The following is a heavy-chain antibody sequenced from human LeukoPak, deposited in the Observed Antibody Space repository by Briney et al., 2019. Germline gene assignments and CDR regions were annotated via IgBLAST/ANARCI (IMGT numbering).Heavy chain of an antibody. Sequence: GGSLRLSCAASGFTFSSYGTSWVRQAPGKGLEWVSAISGSGGSTYYADSVKGRFTISRDNSKNTLYLQMNSLRAEDTAVYYCAKDAAYYYDSSGYLNYWGQGTLVTVSS. V-gene: IGHV3-23*01. D-gene: IGHD3-22*01. CDR1: GFTFSSYG. CDR2: ISGSGGST. J-gene: IGHJ4*02. CDR3: AKDAAYYYDSSGYLNY.